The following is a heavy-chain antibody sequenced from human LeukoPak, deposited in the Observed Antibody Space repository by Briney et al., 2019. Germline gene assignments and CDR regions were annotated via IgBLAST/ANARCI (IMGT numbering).Heavy chain of an antibody. CDR1: GGSFSGYY. J-gene: IGHJ4*02. D-gene: IGHD3-10*01. V-gene: IGHV4-34*01. CDR3: ARGPSGASGY. Sequence: PSETLSLTCAVYGGSFSGYYWSWIRQPPGKGLEWIGEINHSGSTNYNPSLKSRVTISVDTSKNQFSLKLSSVTAADTAVYYCARGPSGASGYWGQGTLVTVSS. CDR2: INHSGST.